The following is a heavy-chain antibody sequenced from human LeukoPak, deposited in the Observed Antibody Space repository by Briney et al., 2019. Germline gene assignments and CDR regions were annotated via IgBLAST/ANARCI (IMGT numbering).Heavy chain of an antibody. V-gene: IGHV3-74*01. CDR1: GFTFSNNY. Sequence: GGSLRLSCAASGFTFSNNYMHRVRQAPGKGLVWVSRINTDGSSTNYADSVKGRFTISRDNAKNTLYLQMNSLRAEDTAVYYCARGYSYAHDYWGQGTLVTVSS. D-gene: IGHD3-16*01. CDR2: INTDGSST. CDR3: ARGYSYAHDY. J-gene: IGHJ4*02.